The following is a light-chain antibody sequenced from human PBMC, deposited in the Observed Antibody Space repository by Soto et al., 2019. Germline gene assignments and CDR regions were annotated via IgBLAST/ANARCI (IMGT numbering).Light chain of an antibody. CDR2: DAS. CDR1: QSVSSY. J-gene: IGKJ2*01. CDR3: QQRSNWPYT. V-gene: IGKV3-11*01. Sequence: EIVLTQSPATLSLSPGERATLSCRASQSVSSYLAWYQQKPGQAPRLLIYDASNRATGIPARFSGSGSGTDFTLTISSLEPEDVAVYYCQQRSNWPYTCGQGTKLEIK.